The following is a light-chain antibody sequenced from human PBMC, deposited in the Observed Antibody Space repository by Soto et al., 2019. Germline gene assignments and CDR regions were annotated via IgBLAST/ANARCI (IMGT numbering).Light chain of an antibody. Sequence: DIQMIQFPSSLSASVGDRVTITCRASQSITRFLNWYQQKPRTAPELLISVASSLQSGVPSRFSGSGFGTEFTLTISSLQPEDFATYYCQQSHTTPWTFGHGTKVEIK. CDR2: VAS. V-gene: IGKV1-39*01. CDR1: QSITRF. J-gene: IGKJ1*01. CDR3: QQSHTTPWT.